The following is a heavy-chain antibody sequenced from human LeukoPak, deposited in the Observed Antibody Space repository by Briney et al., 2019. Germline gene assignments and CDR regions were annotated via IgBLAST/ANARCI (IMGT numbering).Heavy chain of an antibody. CDR1: GGTFSSYA. CDR3: ARDLDTAMATVY. CDR2: IIPIFGTA. V-gene: IGHV1-69*05. J-gene: IGHJ4*02. Sequence: ASVKVSCKASGGTFSSYAISWVRQAPGQGLEWMGRIIPIFGTANYAQKFQGRVTITTDESTSTAYMELSSLRSEDTAVYYRARDLDTAMATVYWGQGTLVTVSS. D-gene: IGHD5-18*01.